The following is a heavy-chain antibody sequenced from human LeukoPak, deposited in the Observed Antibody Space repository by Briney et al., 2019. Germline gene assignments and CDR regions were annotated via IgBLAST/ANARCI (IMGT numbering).Heavy chain of an antibody. V-gene: IGHV4-4*07. CDR3: ARDNEVAARSFDY. J-gene: IGHJ4*02. CDR2: IHATGSN. D-gene: IGHD6-6*01. Sequence: PSETLSLTCTVSGGSISTYYWSWVRQPAGKGLEWIGRIHATGSNNYNPSLKSRVTMSVDTSKNHFSLKLTSVTAADTAMYYCARDNEVAARSFDYWGQGTLVTVSS. CDR1: GGSISTYY.